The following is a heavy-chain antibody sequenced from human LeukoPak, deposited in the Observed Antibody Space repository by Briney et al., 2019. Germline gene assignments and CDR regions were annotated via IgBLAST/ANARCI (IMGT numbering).Heavy chain of an antibody. CDR3: AGLIVVVPAAITS. CDR2: INHSGST. D-gene: IGHD2-2*02. J-gene: IGHJ4*02. Sequence: PSETLSLTCGVYGGSFSGYYWSWVRQPPGKGLEWIGEINHSGSTNYNPSLKSRVTISVDTSKNQFSLKLSSVTAADTAVYYCAGLIVVVPAAITSWGQGTLVTVSS. V-gene: IGHV4-34*01. CDR1: GGSFSGYY.